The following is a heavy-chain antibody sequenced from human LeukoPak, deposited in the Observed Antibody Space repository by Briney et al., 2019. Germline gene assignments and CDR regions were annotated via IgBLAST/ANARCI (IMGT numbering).Heavy chain of an antibody. Sequence: GGSLRLSCAASGFTFSSYSMNWVRQAPGKRLEWVSSISSSSSYIYYADSVKGRFTISRDNAKNSLYLQMNSLRAEDTAVYYCARGGPPYYFDYWGQGTLVTVSS. V-gene: IGHV3-21*01. J-gene: IGHJ4*02. CDR3: ARGGPPYYFDY. D-gene: IGHD3-16*01. CDR1: GFTFSSYS. CDR2: ISSSSSYI.